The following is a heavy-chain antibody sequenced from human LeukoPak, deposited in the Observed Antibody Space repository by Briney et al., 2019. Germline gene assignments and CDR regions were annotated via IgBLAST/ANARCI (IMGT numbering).Heavy chain of an antibody. V-gene: IGHV1-69*06. CDR2: IIPIFGTA. J-gene: IGHJ6*03. CDR1: GYTFTSYG. D-gene: IGHD2-8*01. CDR3: AGSEYCTNGVCYPYYYYYYMDV. Sequence: ASVKVSCKASGYTFTSYGISWVRQAPGQGLEWMGGIIPIFGTANYAQKFQGRVTITADKSTSTAYMELSSLRSEDTAVYYCAGSEYCTNGVCYPYYYYYYMDVWGKGTTVTVSS.